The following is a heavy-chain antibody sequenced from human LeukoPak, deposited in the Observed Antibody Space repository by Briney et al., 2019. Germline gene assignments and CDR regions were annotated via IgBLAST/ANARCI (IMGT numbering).Heavy chain of an antibody. CDR3: ARNIGDGYNSMGY. Sequence: PSETLSLTCTVSGGSISSGSYYWSWIRQPAGKGLEWIGRIYTSGSTNYNPSLKSRVTISVDTSKNQFSLKLSSVTAADTAMYYCARNIGDGYNSMGYRGQGTLVTVSS. CDR1: GGSISSGSYY. CDR2: IYTSGST. V-gene: IGHV4-61*02. D-gene: IGHD5-24*01. J-gene: IGHJ4*02.